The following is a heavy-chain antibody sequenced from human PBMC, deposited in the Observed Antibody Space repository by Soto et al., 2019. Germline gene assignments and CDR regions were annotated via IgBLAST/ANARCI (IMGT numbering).Heavy chain of an antibody. V-gene: IGHV4-31*03. J-gene: IGHJ4*02. Sequence: QVQLQESGPGLVKPSQTLSLTCTVSGGSISSGGYYWSWIRHHPGKGLEWIGYIYYSGSTYYNPSLKSRGTISVDTSKNQFPLKLGSVTAAEPAVYYCAGGRVGADYFDYWGQGTLVTVSS. CDR2: IYYSGST. D-gene: IGHD1-26*01. CDR3: AGGRVGADYFDY. CDR1: GGSISSGGYY.